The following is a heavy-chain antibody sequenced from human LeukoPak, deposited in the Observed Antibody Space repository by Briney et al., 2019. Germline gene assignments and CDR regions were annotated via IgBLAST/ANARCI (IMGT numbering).Heavy chain of an antibody. D-gene: IGHD3-16*01. CDR3: ARAVGDLIDYYFDY. Sequence: PGRSLRLSCAASGFTFDDYAMHWVRQAPGKGLEWVSGISWNSGRIGYADSVKGRFTISRDSTKNSLYLQMNSLRAEDTAFHYCARAVGDLIDYYFDYWGQGTLVTVSS. V-gene: IGHV3-9*01. J-gene: IGHJ4*02. CDR1: GFTFDDYA. CDR2: ISWNSGRI.